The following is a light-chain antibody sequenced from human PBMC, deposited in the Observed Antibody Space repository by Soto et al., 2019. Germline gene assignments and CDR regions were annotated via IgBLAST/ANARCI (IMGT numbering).Light chain of an antibody. J-gene: IGLJ2*01. Sequence: QSVLTQPAPVSGSSVQSITISCTGTSRDVGGYNYVSWYQQHPGKAPKLMIYDVSNRPSGVSNRFSGSKSGNTASLTISGLQAEDEADYYCSSYTSSSTLVVFGGGTKVTVL. CDR3: SSYTSSSTLVV. CDR1: SRDVGGYNY. CDR2: DVS. V-gene: IGLV2-14*01.